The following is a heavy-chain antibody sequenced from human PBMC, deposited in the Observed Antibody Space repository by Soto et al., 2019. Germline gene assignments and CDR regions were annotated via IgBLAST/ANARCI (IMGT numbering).Heavy chain of an antibody. CDR1: GFTFSSYW. CDR2: IKQDGSEK. CDR3: VRYGGSGWYPGYLRWSYYYYSMDV. Sequence: EVQLVESGGGLVQPGGSLRLSCAASGFTFSSYWMSWVRQAPGKGLEWVANIKQDGSEKYYVDSVKGRFTISRDNAKNSLYLQMNSLRAEYTAVYYCVRYGGSGWYPGYLRWSYYYYSMDVWGQGTTVTVSS. D-gene: IGHD6-19*01. J-gene: IGHJ6*02. V-gene: IGHV3-7*03.